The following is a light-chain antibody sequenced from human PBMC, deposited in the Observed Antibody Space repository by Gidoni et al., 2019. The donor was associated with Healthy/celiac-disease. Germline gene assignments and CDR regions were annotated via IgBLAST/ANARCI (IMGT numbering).Light chain of an antibody. CDR1: QSVLYSSNNKNY. Sequence: VLNQSPDPPAVSLGERATINCKSSQSVLYSSNNKNYLAWYQQKPGQPPKLLIYWASTRESGVPDRFSGSGSGTDFTLTISSLQAEDVAVYYCQQYYSTPRWTFGQGTKVEIK. V-gene: IGKV4-1*01. CDR2: WAS. CDR3: QQYYSTPRWT. J-gene: IGKJ1*01.